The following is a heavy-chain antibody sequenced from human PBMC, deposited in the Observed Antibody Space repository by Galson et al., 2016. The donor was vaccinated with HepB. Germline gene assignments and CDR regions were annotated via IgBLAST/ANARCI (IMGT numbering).Heavy chain of an antibody. J-gene: IGHJ5*02. V-gene: IGHV4/OR15-8*02. CDR1: GGSIKSTDW. CDR3: TTGELVRGFDP. Sequence: SETLSLTCVVSGGSIKSTDWWTWVRQPPGKGLEWIGEIHHSTGTNYNVSLKNRVSMSMDESQNQFSLKLTSVTAADTAVYYCTTGELVRGFDPWGQGTLVIVSS. CDR2: IHHSTGT. D-gene: IGHD2-21*01.